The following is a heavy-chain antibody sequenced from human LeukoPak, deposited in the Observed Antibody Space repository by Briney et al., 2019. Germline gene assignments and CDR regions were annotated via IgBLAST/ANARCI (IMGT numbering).Heavy chain of an antibody. CDR1: GGSISSGAYY. J-gene: IGHJ4*02. CDR2: IYHSGST. CDR3: VKSGSYYEAFDY. D-gene: IGHD1-26*01. Sequence: SETLSLTCTVSGGSISSGAYYWGWIRQPPGKGLEWIGSIYHSGSTFYNPSLKSRLTISVDTSKNQFSLKLSSVTAADTAVYYCVKSGSYYEAFDYWGQGTLVPVSS. V-gene: IGHV4-39*07.